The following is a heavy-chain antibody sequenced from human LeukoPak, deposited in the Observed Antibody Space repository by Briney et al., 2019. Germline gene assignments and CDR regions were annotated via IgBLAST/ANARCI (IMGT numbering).Heavy chain of an antibody. V-gene: IGHV3-48*03. D-gene: IGHD2-21*01. CDR1: GFIFRSYE. CDR3: ARGNTYFDY. CDR2: ISSGNATI. J-gene: IGHJ4*02. Sequence: TGGSLRLSCAASGFIFRSYEMSWVRQAPGKGLEWVSYISSGNATIYYADSVKGRFTISRDNAKNSLYLQMNSLRAEDTAVYYCARGNTYFDYWGQGSLVTVSS.